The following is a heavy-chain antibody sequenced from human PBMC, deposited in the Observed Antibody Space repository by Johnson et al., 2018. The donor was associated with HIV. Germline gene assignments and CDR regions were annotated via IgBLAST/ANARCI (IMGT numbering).Heavy chain of an antibody. V-gene: IGHV3-7*01. CDR1: GFSFRSYW. D-gene: IGHD3-3*01. CDR2: IKQDGSEK. CDR3: ARARDYNFWSPATDI. J-gene: IGHJ3*02. Sequence: VQLVESGGGLVRPGGSLRLSCAASGFSFRSYWMSWVRQAPGKGLEWVANIKQDGSEKYYVDSVKGRFTISRDNAKNSLYLQMNSLRAEDTAVYYCARARDYNFWSPATDIWGQGTMVTVSS.